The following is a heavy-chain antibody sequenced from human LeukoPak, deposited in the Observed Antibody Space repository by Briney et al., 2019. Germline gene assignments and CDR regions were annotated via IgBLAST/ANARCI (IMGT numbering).Heavy chain of an antibody. D-gene: IGHD4-23*01. CDR3: ARIEDYGDDSKWFEY. CDR1: GFTFTRYS. CDR2: IKQDGSEI. J-gene: IGHJ4*02. Sequence: PGGSLRLSCAASGFTFTRYSMSWVRQAPGKGLEWVANIKQDGSEIYYVDSVKGRFTISRDNAKNALYLQANGLRAEDTAVYYCARIEDYGDDSKWFEYWGQGTLVTVSS. V-gene: IGHV3-7*01.